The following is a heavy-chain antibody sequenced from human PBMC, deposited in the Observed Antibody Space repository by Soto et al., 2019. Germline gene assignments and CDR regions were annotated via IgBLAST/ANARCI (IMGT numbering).Heavy chain of an antibody. J-gene: IGHJ6*02. CDR3: ARGAVVPAAMRGYYYYYGMDV. V-gene: IGHV1-69*01. CDR1: GGTFSSYA. Sequence: QVQLVQSGAEVKKPGSSVKVSCKASGGTFSSYAISWVRQAPGQGLEWMGGIIPIFGTANYAQKFQGRVTITADESKSTDYMELSSLRSEDTAVYYCARGAVVPAAMRGYYYYYGMDVWGQGTTVTVSS. CDR2: IIPIFGTA. D-gene: IGHD2-2*01.